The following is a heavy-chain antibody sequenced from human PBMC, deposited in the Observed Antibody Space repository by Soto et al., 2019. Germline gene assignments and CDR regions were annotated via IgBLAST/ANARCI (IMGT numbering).Heavy chain of an antibody. CDR3: ARDLCSSTSCFFDY. D-gene: IGHD2-2*01. CDR2: IKQDGSEK. CDR1: GFTFSSYW. Sequence: PVGSLRLSCAASGFTFSSYWMSWVRQAPGKGLEWVANIKQDGSEKNYVDSVKGRFTISRDNAKNSLYLQMNSLRAEDTAVYFCARDLCSSTSCFFDYWGQGTLVTVSS. V-gene: IGHV3-7*01. J-gene: IGHJ4*02.